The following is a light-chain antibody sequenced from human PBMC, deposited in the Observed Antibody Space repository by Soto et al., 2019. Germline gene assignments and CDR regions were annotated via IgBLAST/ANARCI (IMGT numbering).Light chain of an antibody. CDR1: QNISSY. CDR3: QQRSNWPRT. J-gene: IGKJ1*01. CDR2: DVS. V-gene: IGKV3-11*01. Sequence: IVLTQSQVTLSWSPGERTALSCRASQNISSYLIWYQQKPGQAPRLLMYDVSNRVTGIPARFSGSGSGTDFTLTISSLEPEDLAVYYCQQRSNWPRTFGQGTKVDI.